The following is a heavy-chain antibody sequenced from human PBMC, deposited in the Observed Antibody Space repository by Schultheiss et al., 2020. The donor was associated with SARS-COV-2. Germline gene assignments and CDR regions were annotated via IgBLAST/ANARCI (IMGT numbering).Heavy chain of an antibody. CDR3: ARGGAAEFDY. J-gene: IGHJ4*02. CDR1: GGTFSSYA. CDR2: MHPHSGNT. Sequence: ASVKVSCKASGGTFSSYAISWVRQAPGQGLEWMGWMHPHSGNTGHAQKFQGRVTMTSNSSISTVYMELSSLRSEDTAVYYCARGGAAEFDYWGQGTLVTVSS. D-gene: IGHD6-13*01. V-gene: IGHV1-8*02.